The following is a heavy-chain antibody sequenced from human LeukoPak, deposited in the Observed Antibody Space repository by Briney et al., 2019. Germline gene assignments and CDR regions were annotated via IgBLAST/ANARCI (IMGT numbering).Heavy chain of an antibody. D-gene: IGHD2-2*02. CDR1: GYTFTGYY. Sequence: ASVKVSCKASGYTFTGYYMHWVRQAPGQGLEWMGWINPISGGTNYAQKFQGRVTMTRDTSISTAYMELSRLRSDDTAVYYCARDHYCSSTSCYTIFDYWGQGTLVTVSS. CDR2: INPISGGT. CDR3: ARDHYCSSTSCYTIFDY. V-gene: IGHV1-2*02. J-gene: IGHJ4*02.